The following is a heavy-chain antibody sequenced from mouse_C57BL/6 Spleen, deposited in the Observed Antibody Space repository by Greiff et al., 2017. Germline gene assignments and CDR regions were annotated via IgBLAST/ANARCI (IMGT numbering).Heavy chain of an antibody. V-gene: IGHV1-85*01. D-gene: IGHD1-1*01. CDR3: ARAGITTVVPFDY. CDR1: GYTFTSYD. Sequence: QVQLQQSGPELVKPGASVTLSCKASGYTFTSYDINWVKQGPGQGLEWIGWIYPRDGSTKYNEKVKGKATLTVDTSSRTAYMELHSLTSEDSAVYFCARAGITTVVPFDYWGQGTTLTVSS. J-gene: IGHJ2*01. CDR2: IYPRDGST.